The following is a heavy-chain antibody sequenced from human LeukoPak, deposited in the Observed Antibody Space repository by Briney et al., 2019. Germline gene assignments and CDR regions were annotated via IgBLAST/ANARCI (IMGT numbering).Heavy chain of an antibody. CDR2: INPSGDNT. CDR3: ARDVPLDY. V-gene: IGHV1-46*01. J-gene: IGHJ4*02. Sequence: GASVKVSCKASGYTFTNNFMHWVRQAPGQGLEWIGIINPSGDNTWYAQKFQGRVTMTRDMATSTDYLEVSSLRSEDTAVYYCARDVPLDYWGQGTLVTVSS. CDR1: GYTFTNNF.